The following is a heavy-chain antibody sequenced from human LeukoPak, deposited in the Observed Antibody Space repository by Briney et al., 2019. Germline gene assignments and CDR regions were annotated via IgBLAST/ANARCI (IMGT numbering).Heavy chain of an antibody. V-gene: IGHV3-7*01. CDR2: INEAGSER. Sequence: PGGSLRLSCAASGFIFNNHWMIWVRQAPGKGLEWVANINEAGSERYYPDSVKGRFTVSRDNAENSLYLQMNSLRVEDTGVYYCARYNMDVWGQGTTVTVSS. J-gene: IGHJ6*02. D-gene: IGHD1-20*01. CDR1: GFIFNNHW. CDR3: ARYNMDV.